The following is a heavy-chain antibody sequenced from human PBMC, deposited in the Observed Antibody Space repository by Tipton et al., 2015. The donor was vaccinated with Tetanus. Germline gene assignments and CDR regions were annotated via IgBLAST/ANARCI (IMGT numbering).Heavy chain of an antibody. CDR2: ISYSGTSI. V-gene: IGHV3-48*02. CDR3: ARSVV. J-gene: IGHJ1*01. CDR1: GFTFSNYN. Sequence: SLRLSCAASGFTFSNYNMNWVRQAPGKGLEWVSYISYSGTSIYYSDPVKGRFTISRDNAKNSLYPQMNSLRDEDTAVYYCARSVVRGQGTLVTVSS. D-gene: IGHD2-15*01.